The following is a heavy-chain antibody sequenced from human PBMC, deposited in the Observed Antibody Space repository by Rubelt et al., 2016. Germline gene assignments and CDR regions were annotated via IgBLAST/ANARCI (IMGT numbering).Heavy chain of an antibody. Sequence: QVQLQQWGAGLLKPSETLSLTCAVYGGSFSGYYWSWIRQPPGKGLEWIGSIYHSGSTYYNPSLKSRVTISVDTSKNQFSLKLSSVTGADTAVYYCARDQGGSGSYYAFDIWGQGTMVTVSS. CDR2: IYHSGST. CDR3: ARDQGGSGSYYAFDI. V-gene: IGHV4-34*01. J-gene: IGHJ3*02. CDR1: GGSFSGYY. D-gene: IGHD1-26*01.